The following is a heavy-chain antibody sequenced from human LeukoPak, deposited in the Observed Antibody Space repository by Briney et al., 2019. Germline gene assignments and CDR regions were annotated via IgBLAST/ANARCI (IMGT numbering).Heavy chain of an antibody. J-gene: IGHJ5*02. D-gene: IGHD6-13*01. CDR3: ARTQQLVLRSPLDP. V-gene: IGHV1-46*01. Sequence: ASVKVSCKASGYTFSTYYMHWVRQAPGQGLEWMGIINPSGTDSNYAQKFQGRVTMTRDMSTSTVNMELSILRSEDTAVYYCARTQQLVLRSPLDPWGQGTLVTVSS. CDR1: GYTFSTYY. CDR2: INPSGTDS.